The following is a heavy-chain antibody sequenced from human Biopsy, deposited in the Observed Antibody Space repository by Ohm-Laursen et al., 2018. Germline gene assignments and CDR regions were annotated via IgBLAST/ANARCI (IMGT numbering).Heavy chain of an antibody. Sequence: SLRLSCTASGFTFSDYYMSWVRQTPGKGLEWLSYISRSGSIIVYADSVKGRFTISRDNAQNTLYLQMNNLRADDTAVYYCARDWGGDYGGNIDYYYFYGMDVWGQGTTVTVSS. J-gene: IGHJ6*02. D-gene: IGHD4-23*01. CDR2: ISRSGSII. CDR3: ARDWGGDYGGNIDYYYFYGMDV. CDR1: GFTFSDYY. V-gene: IGHV3-11*01.